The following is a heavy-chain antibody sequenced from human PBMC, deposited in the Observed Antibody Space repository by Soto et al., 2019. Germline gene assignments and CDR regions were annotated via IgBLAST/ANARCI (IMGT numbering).Heavy chain of an antibody. J-gene: IGHJ4*02. D-gene: IGHD1-26*01. CDR2: IWYDGSNK. CDR1: GFTFSSYG. CDR3: ARDSGSYYGRLASLDYYFDY. Sequence: GGSLRLSCAASGFTFSSYGMHWVRQAPGKGLEWVAVIWYDGSNKYYADSVKGRFTISRDNSKNTLYLQMNSLRAEDTAVYYCARDSGSYYGRLASLDYYFDYWGQGTLVTVSS. V-gene: IGHV3-33*01.